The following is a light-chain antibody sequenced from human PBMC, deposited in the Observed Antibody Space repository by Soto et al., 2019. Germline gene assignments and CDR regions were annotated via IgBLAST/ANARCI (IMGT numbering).Light chain of an antibody. J-gene: IGKJ1*01. V-gene: IGKV2-28*01. CDR3: MQRLHPPVT. CDR1: QSLLQSNGNNY. Sequence: DIVMTQSPLSLPVTPGESASISCRSSQSLLQSNGNNYLDWYLQKPGHSPQLLIYLGSNRASVVPDRFSGSGSGTDFTLKISRVEAEDVGVYYCMQRLHPPVTFGQGTKVEIK. CDR2: LGS.